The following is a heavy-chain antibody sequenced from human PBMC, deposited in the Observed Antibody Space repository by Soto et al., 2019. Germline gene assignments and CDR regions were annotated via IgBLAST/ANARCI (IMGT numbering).Heavy chain of an antibody. Sequence: SETLSLTCTVSGGSISSYYWSWIRQPPGKGLEWIGYIYYSGSTNYNPSLKSRVTISVDTSKNQFSLKLSSVTAAGTAVYYCARDTTVGDSYGYYYYYYGMDVWGQGTTVTVSS. D-gene: IGHD5-18*01. J-gene: IGHJ6*02. CDR3: ARDTTVGDSYGYYYYYYGMDV. CDR2: IYYSGST. V-gene: IGHV4-59*01. CDR1: GGSISSYY.